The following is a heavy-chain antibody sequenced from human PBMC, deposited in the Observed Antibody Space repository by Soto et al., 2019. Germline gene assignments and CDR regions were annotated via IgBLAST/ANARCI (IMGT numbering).Heavy chain of an antibody. V-gene: IGHV5-51*01. D-gene: IGHD3-22*01. Sequence: PGESLKISCKGSGHIFSNYWIGWVRQMPGKVLEWMGSIYPGEPATRYSPSFKGQVSITVDKSINTAYLQWSRLMASDTAIYYCARQRLWGTSGYYYFENWGQGTLVTVSS. CDR1: GHIFSNYW. J-gene: IGHJ4*02. CDR3: ARQRLWGTSGYYYFEN. CDR2: IYPGEPAT.